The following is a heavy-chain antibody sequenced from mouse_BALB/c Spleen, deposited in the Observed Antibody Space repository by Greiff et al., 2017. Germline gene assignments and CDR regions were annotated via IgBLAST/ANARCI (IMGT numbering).Heavy chain of an antibody. CDR1: GFSLTSYG. D-gene: IGHD1-1*01. CDR2: IWAGGST. V-gene: IGHV2-9*02. Sequence: QVQLQQSGPGLVAPSQSLSITCTVSGFSLTSYGVHWVRQPPGKGLEWLGVIWAGGSTNYNSALMSRLSISKDNSKSQVFLKMNSLQTDDTAMYYCARANYYGSSSYYAMDYWGQGTSVTVSS. CDR3: ARANYYGSSSYYAMDY. J-gene: IGHJ4*01.